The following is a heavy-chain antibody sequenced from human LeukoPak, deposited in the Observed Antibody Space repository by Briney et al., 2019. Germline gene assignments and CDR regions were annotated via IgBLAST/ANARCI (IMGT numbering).Heavy chain of an antibody. CDR2: IWYDGTSK. CDR1: GFSLSAYG. V-gene: IGHV3-33*01. Sequence: PGWSLRLSCAASGFSLSAYGVHWVRQAPGKGLEWVAVIWYDGTSKDYADSVKGRFTFSRDNSKNTLYLQMNSLTVEDTAVYYCARSQSSSLIDYWGQGTLVTVSS. CDR3: ARSQSSSLIDY. D-gene: IGHD6-13*01. J-gene: IGHJ4*02.